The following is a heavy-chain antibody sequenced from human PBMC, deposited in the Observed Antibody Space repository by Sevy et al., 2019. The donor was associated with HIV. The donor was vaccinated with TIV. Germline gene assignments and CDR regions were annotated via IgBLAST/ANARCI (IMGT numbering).Heavy chain of an antibody. CDR3: AKGLSGSRYFFDF. D-gene: IGHD1-1*01. Sequence: GGSLRLSCSASGFTVSINYMTWVRQAPGKGLEWVSTISGSGGDTYYADSVKGRFTISRDNSKNTLYLQLNSLRAEDTAIHYCAKGLSGSRYFFDFWGQGTLVTVSS. CDR2: ISGSGGDT. V-gene: IGHV3-23*01. CDR1: GFTVSINY. J-gene: IGHJ4*02.